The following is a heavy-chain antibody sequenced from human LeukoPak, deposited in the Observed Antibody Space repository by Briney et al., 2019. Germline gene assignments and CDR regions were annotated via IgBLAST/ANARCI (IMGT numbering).Heavy chain of an antibody. V-gene: IGHV3-21*01. D-gene: IGHD3-22*01. J-gene: IGHJ6*02. Sequence: GGSLRLSCAASGFTFSTYGMNWVRQAPGKGLEWVSSISSSSSYIYYADSVKGRFTISRDNAKNSLYLQMNSLRAEDTAVYYCARENDSSGYYLYYYYGMDVWGQGTTVTVSS. CDR2: ISSSSSYI. CDR1: GFTFSTYG. CDR3: ARENDSSGYYLYYYYGMDV.